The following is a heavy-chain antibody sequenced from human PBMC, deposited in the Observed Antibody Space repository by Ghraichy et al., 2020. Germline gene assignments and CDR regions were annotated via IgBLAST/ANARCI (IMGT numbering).Heavy chain of an antibody. V-gene: IGHV3-7*01. CDR2: INQHGSEK. D-gene: IGHD3-3*01. Sequence: GESLNISCTASGFTFSSYWMTWVRQAPGKGLEWVANINQHGSEKYYAGSAKGRFTISRDNANMSLYLQTNSLTVEDTAVYFCARVDFWKGSFDYWGQGILVTVSS. CDR3: ARVDFWKGSFDY. CDR1: GFTFSSYW. J-gene: IGHJ4*02.